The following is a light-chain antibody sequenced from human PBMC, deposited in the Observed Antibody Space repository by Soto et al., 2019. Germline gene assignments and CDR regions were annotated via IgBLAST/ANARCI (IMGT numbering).Light chain of an antibody. Sequence: DIQMTQSPSSLSASVGDTVTITCRASQTISVYLNWYQQIPGKAPKLLIYTASTLQTGVPSRFSGSGSGTDFTLTIMSLQPEDFATYYCQQSFSTTQFSFGGGTPQLTFGGGTRVEIK. CDR2: TAS. CDR3: QQSFSTTQFSFGGGTPQLT. J-gene: IGKJ4*01. V-gene: IGKV1-39*01. CDR1: QTISVY.